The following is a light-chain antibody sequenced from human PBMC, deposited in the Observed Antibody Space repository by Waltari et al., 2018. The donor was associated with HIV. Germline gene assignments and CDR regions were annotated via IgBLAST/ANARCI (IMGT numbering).Light chain of an antibody. J-gene: IGKJ2*01. Sequence: EIVLTQSPGTLSLSPGERATLSCRARQSVSSNYLAWYPHKPGQAPRLLIYGASSMATGIPDRFSGSGSGTDFTLTISRLEPEDFAVYYCQQYGGSPYTFGQGTKLEIK. CDR3: QQYGGSPYT. CDR1: QSVSSNY. CDR2: GAS. V-gene: IGKV3-20*01.